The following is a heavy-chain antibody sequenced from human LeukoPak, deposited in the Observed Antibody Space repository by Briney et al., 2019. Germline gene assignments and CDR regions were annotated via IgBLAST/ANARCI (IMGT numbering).Heavy chain of an antibody. D-gene: IGHD6-13*01. CDR3: ARGDSSSWFY. V-gene: IGHV4-59*08. CDR1: GGSISNYY. CDR2: FYYSGST. J-gene: IGHJ4*02. Sequence: SETLSLTCTVSGGSISNYYWNWIRQPPGKGLEWIGYFYYSGSTYYNPSLKSRVTISVDTSKNQFSLKLSSVTAADTAMYYCARGDSSSWFYWGQGTLVTVSS.